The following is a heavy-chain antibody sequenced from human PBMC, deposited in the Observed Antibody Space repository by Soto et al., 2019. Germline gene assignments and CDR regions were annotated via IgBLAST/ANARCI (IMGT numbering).Heavy chain of an antibody. J-gene: IGHJ6*02. Sequence: EVQLVESGGGLVKPGGSLTLSCAASGFTFSNYTMNWVRQAPGKGLEWVSSISRSSSNIYYADSVKGRFTISRDNAKNALYLHMNSLRAGDTAVYYCARDPKVAGTNSFYYYGMDVWGQGTTVTVSS. CDR1: GFTFSNYT. CDR2: ISRSSSNI. V-gene: IGHV3-21*01. D-gene: IGHD6-19*01. CDR3: ARDPKVAGTNSFYYYGMDV.